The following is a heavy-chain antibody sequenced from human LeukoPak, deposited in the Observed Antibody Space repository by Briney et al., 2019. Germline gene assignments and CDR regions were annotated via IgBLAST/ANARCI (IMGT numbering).Heavy chain of an antibody. V-gene: IGHV4-39*07. CDR3: ARDPDYYDPGY. D-gene: IGHD3-22*01. CDR2: IYHSGST. J-gene: IGHJ4*02. Sequence: SETLSLTCTVSGASISGSGYYWAWIRQPPGKGLEWIGSIYHSGSTYYNPSLKSRVTISIDASKSQFSLNLSSVTAADTAVYFCARDPDYYDPGYWGQGTLVTVSS. CDR1: GASISGSGYY.